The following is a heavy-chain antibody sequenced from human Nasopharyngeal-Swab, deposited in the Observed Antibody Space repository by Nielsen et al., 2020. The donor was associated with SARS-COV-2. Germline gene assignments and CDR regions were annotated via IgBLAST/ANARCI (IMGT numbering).Heavy chain of an antibody. V-gene: IGHV3-30*18. CDR1: GFTFSSYG. D-gene: IGHD2-15*01. CDR3: AKDEGPVVVVAAGDYYYGMDV. CDR2: ISYDGSNK. J-gene: IGHJ6*02. Sequence: GESLKISCAASGFTFSSYGMHWVRQAPGKGLEWVAVISYDGSNKYYADSVKGRFTISRDNSKNTLYVQMNSLRAEDTAVYYCAKDEGPVVVVAAGDYYYGMDVWGQGTTVTVSS.